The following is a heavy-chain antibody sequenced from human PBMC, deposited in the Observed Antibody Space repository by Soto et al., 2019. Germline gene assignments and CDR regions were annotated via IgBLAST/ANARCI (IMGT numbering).Heavy chain of an antibody. V-gene: IGHV4-34*01. CDR2: INHSGST. D-gene: IGHD3-22*01. Sequence: SETLCLTCAVYGGSFSGYYWSWIRQPPGKGLEWIGEINHSGSTNYNPSLKSRVTISVDTSKNQFSLKLSSVTAADTAVYYCARQYYYDSSGSTKGPFDYRGQGTLVTVSS. CDR3: ARQYYYDSSGSTKGPFDY. J-gene: IGHJ4*02. CDR1: GGSFSGYY.